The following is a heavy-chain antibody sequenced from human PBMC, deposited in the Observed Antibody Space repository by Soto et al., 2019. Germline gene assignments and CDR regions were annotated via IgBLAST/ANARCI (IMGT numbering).Heavy chain of an antibody. V-gene: IGHV3-48*02. CDR1: GFTFSSYS. D-gene: IGHD3-3*01. CDR2: ISSSSSTI. Sequence: GGSLRLSCAASGFTFSSYSMNWVRQAPGKGLEWVSYISSSSSTIYYADSVKGRFTISRDNAKNSLYLQMNSLRDEDTAVYYCARVARPNYDFWSGYRTAFDYWGQGTLVTVSS. CDR3: ARVARPNYDFWSGYRTAFDY. J-gene: IGHJ4*02.